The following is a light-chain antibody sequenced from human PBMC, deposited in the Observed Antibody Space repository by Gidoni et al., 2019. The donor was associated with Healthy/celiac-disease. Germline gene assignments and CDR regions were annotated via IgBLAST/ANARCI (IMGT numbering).Light chain of an antibody. V-gene: IGKV3-11*01. Sequence: EIVLTQSPATLSLSPGERATLSCRASQSVSSYLAWYQQKPGQAPRLLIYDASNRATGIPARFSGSGSGTDFTLTISSLEPEDFAVYYCQQRSNWPLIFAQXTKLEIK. CDR1: QSVSSY. J-gene: IGKJ2*01. CDR2: DAS. CDR3: QQRSNWPLI.